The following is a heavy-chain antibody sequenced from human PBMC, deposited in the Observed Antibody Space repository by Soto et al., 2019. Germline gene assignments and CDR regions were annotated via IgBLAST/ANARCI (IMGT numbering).Heavy chain of an antibody. CDR2: ISYDGSNK. D-gene: IGHD6-6*01. CDR3: ARDWSIGEELVPRSHHYYYYGMDV. J-gene: IGHJ6*02. V-gene: IGHV3-30-3*01. Sequence: GGSLRLSCAASGFTFSSYAMHWVRQAPGKGLEWVAVISYDGSNKYYADSVKGRFTISRDNSKNTLYLQMNSLRAEDTAVYYCARDWSIGEELVPRSHHYYYYGMDVWGQGTTVTVSS. CDR1: GFTFSSYA.